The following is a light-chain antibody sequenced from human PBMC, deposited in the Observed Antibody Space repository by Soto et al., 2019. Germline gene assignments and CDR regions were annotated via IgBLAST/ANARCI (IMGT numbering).Light chain of an antibody. Sequence: EIVLTQSPATLSLSPGERATLSCRASPTARSYLAWYQQKPGQAPRLLIYDVSNRATGVPARFSGSGSETDFSLTISSLEPEDFAVYYCQQRVNWPPTFGGGTKVEI. CDR1: PTARSY. V-gene: IGKV3-11*01. CDR2: DVS. CDR3: QQRVNWPPT. J-gene: IGKJ4*01.